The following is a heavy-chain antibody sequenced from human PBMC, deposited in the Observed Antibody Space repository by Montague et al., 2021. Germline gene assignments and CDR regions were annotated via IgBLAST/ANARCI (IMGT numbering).Heavy chain of an antibody. J-gene: IGHJ4*02. V-gene: IGHV4-4*02. D-gene: IGHD6-13*01. Sequence: SETLSLTCAVSGDFISSYTWWSWVRQPPGKGLEWIGEILYSGSANYNPSLRSRITISVDKSKNEFSLHLNSVTPADTAVYYCARHGDDEWQQMAFWGQGTLVVASS. CDR2: ILYSGSA. CDR3: ARHGDDEWQQMAF. CDR1: GDFISSYTW.